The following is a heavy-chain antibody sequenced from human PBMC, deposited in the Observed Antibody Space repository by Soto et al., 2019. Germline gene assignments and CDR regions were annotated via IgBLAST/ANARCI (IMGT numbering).Heavy chain of an antibody. CDR2: ILYDGSVQ. D-gene: IGHD6-6*01. V-gene: IGHV3-30-3*01. CDR1: GFTFINYA. J-gene: IGHJ5*02. CDR3: AREASVAALNWFDP. Sequence: PWGSLRLSCAGSGFTFINYAVNFFRHSPFKWLEWVAVILYDGSVQHYADSVKGRFTVSRDNSKNTVYLQMNSLTPEDTATYYCAREASVAALNWFDPWGQGTLVTVSS.